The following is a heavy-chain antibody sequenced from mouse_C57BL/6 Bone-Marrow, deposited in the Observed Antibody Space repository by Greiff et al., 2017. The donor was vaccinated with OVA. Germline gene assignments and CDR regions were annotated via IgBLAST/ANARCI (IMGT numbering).Heavy chain of an antibody. D-gene: IGHD2-1*01. Sequence: EVKLMESGGGLVKPGGSLKLSCAASGFTFSSYAMSWVRQTAEKRLEWVATISDGGSYTYYPDNVKGRFTISRDNAKNNLYLQMSHLKSEDTAMYYCGGDGNYLFAYWGQGTLVTVSA. V-gene: IGHV5-4*03. CDR1: GFTFSSYA. CDR2: ISDGGSYT. J-gene: IGHJ3*01. CDR3: GGDGNYLFAY.